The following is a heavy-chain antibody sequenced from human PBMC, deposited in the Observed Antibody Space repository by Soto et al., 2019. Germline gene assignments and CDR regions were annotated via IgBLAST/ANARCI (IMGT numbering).Heavy chain of an antibody. V-gene: IGHV3-33*01. CDR1: GFTFSSYG. CDR2: IWYDGSNK. CDR3: ARKGPTNDYVDYWGETDSLHIAY. D-gene: IGHD4-17*01. J-gene: IGHJ4*02. Sequence: QVQLVESGGGVVQPGRSLRLSCAASGFTFSSYGMHWFLQAPGKGLEWVAVIWYDGSNKYYADSVKGRFTISRDNSKTTLYLQMNSLRAEDTAVYYCARKGPTNDYVDYWGETDSLHIAYRVQGTLVPVS.